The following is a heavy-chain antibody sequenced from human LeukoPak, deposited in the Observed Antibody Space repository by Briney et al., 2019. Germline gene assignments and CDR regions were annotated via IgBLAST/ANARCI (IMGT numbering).Heavy chain of an antibody. V-gene: IGHV3-21*01. CDR1: GFTFSGYS. J-gene: IGHJ4*02. CDR3: ARGGIYGQGFDY. Sequence: PGGSLRLSCAASGFTFSGYSMNWVRQAPGKGLEWVSSISTTSDYIHYADSQKGRVAISRDNAKNSLYLQMNSLRAEDTAVYYCARGGIYGQGFDYWGQGSLVTVSS. D-gene: IGHD2/OR15-2a*01. CDR2: ISTTSDYI.